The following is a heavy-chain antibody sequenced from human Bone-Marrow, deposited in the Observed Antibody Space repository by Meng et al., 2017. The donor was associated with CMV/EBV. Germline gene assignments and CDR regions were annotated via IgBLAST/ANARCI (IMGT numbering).Heavy chain of an antibody. Sequence: GESLKISCAAYGFTFSSYAMSWVRQAPGKGLEWVSGISGNGVSTYYADPVKGRFTISRDNSKNTLYLRMSSLRPEDTAVYYCAKVWGGYCSGTTCYSPYYYHGMDVWGLGTTVTVSS. J-gene: IGHJ6*02. D-gene: IGHD2-2*02. V-gene: IGHV3-23*01. CDR1: GFTFSSYA. CDR2: ISGNGVST. CDR3: AKVWGGYCSGTTCYSPYYYHGMDV.